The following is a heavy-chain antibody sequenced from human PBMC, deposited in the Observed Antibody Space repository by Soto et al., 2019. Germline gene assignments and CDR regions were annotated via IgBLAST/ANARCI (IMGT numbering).Heavy chain of an antibody. CDR1: GYSISSGYQ. D-gene: IGHD3-10*01. CDR3: ARDFFGNHYFDF. J-gene: IGHJ4*02. Sequence: NPSETLSLTCAVSGYSISSGYQWGWIRQPPGKGLEWIGNIFHSGTTSYNPSLKSRVTVSVDTSKNQISLNLTSVTAADTAIYYCARDFFGNHYFDFWGQGILVTVSS. CDR2: IFHSGTT. V-gene: IGHV4-38-2*02.